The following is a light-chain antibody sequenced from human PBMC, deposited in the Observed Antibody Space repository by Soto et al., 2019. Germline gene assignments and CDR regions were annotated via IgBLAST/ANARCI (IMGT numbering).Light chain of an antibody. CDR3: QQYNDLST. CDR1: QNIGDW. Sequence: DIQMTQSPSTLSASVGERVTIACRASQNIGDWLAWYQQKPGKAPNLLIYKASTLESGVPSRFSGSGSGTEFTLAISSLQPEYFATYYCQQYNDLSTFGGGTKVEI. J-gene: IGKJ4*01. CDR2: KAS. V-gene: IGKV1-5*03.